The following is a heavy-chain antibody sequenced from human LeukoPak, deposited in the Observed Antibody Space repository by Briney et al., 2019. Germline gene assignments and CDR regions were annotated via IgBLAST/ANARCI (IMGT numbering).Heavy chain of an antibody. D-gene: IGHD2-15*01. CDR3: GQSNQDIVVVVAALPDYYYYMDV. J-gene: IGHJ6*03. CDR1: GFTFSSYS. Sequence: PGGSLRLSCAASGFTFSSYSMNWVRQAPGKGLEWVSAISGSGGSTYYADSVKGRFTISRDNSKDTLYLQMNSLRAEDTAVYYCGQSNQDIVVVVAALPDYYYYMDVWGKGTTVTVSS. CDR2: ISGSGGST. V-gene: IGHV3-23*01.